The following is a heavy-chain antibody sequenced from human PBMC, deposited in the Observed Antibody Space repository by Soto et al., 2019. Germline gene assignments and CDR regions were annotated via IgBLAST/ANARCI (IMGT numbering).Heavy chain of an antibody. CDR2: IGTAGDT. D-gene: IGHD3-16*01. Sequence: GGSLRLSCAASGFTFSSYDMHWVRQATGKGLEWVSAIGTAGDTYYPGSVKGRFTISRENAKNSLYLQMNSLRAEDTAVYYCERVLGSRGTQHSSYSGMDVGGKAPRVTVSS. V-gene: IGHV3-13*01. CDR3: ERVLGSRGTQHSSYSGMDV. J-gene: IGHJ6*04. CDR1: GFTFSSYD.